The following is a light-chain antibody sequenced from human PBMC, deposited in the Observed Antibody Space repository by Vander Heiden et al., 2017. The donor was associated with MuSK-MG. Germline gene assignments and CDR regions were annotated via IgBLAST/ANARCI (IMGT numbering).Light chain of an antibody. CDR1: QSISSY. Sequence: DIQMTQSPSPLSASVGDRVTITCRASQSISSYLNWYQQKPGKAPKLLIYAASSLQSGVPSRFSGSGSGTECTLTISSLKPEDFATYYCQQRYRTHGYTFGQGTKLEIK. CDR3: QQRYRTHGYT. CDR2: AAS. J-gene: IGKJ2*01. V-gene: IGKV1-39*01.